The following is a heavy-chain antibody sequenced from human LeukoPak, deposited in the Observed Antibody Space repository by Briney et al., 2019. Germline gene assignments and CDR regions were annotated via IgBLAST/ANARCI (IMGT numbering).Heavy chain of an antibody. CDR3: ATRGDLSWFGALRH. J-gene: IGHJ4*02. V-gene: IGHV3-7*01. D-gene: IGHD3-16*02. Sequence: GGSLRLSCAASGFTFNKYWMNWVRQAPGKGLEWVANIKEDSSDKNHVDSLEGRFTISRDNAKNTLYLQMNSLRVEDTAVYYCATRGDLSWFGALRHWSQGTLVTVSS. CDR2: IKEDSSDK. CDR1: GFTFNKYW.